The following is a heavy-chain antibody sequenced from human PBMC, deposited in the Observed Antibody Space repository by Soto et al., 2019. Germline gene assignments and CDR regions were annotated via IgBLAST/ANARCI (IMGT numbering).Heavy chain of an antibody. CDR3: AKDSVEFATSPTFDH. CDR1: GFTFSSYG. CDR2: ISYDGSKK. Sequence: GGSLRLSCEASGFTFSSYGMHWVRQAPGKGLEWVAVISYDGSKKYYADSVKGRFTISRDNSKNTLYLQMNSLRDEDTAVYDCAKDSVEFATSPTFDHWGQGALVTVSS. V-gene: IGHV3-30*18. D-gene: IGHD1-26*01. J-gene: IGHJ4*02.